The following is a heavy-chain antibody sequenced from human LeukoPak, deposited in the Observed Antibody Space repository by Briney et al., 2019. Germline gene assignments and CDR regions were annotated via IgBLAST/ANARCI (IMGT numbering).Heavy chain of an antibody. CDR3: ARDPTNYYDSSGYYSYFDY. Sequence: GGSLRLSCAASGFTFSSYWMHWVRQAPGKGLVWVSRINSDGSSTSYADSVKGRFTISRGNAKNTLYLQMNSLRAEDTAVYYCARDPTNYYDSSGYYSYFDYWGQGTLVTVSS. J-gene: IGHJ4*02. V-gene: IGHV3-74*01. CDR2: INSDGSST. D-gene: IGHD3-22*01. CDR1: GFTFSSYW.